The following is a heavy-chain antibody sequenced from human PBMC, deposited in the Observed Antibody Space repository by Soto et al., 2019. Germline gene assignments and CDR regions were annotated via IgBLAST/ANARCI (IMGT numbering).Heavy chain of an antibody. CDR3: ARDRYSYGYVAYYYYYGMDV. V-gene: IGHV3-7*01. Sequence: GGSLRLSCAASGFTFSSYWMSWVRQAPGKGLEWVANIKQDGSEKYYVDSVKGRFTISRDNAKNSLYLQMNSLRAEDTAVYYCARDRYSYGYVAYYYYYGMDVWGQGTTVTVSS. CDR2: IKQDGSEK. J-gene: IGHJ6*02. D-gene: IGHD5-18*01. CDR1: GFTFSSYW.